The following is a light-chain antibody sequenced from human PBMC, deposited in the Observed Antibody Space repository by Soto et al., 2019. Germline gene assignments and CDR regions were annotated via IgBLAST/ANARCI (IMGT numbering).Light chain of an antibody. CDR2: GAS. V-gene: IGKV3-15*01. J-gene: IGKJ5*01. CDR3: QHLNGYPIT. CDR1: QNIISN. Sequence: EIVMTQSPATRSVSPGERSTLSCRASQNIISNLAWYQQKPGQAPRLLIYGASTRATGVPARFSGSGSGTDFTLTISSLQPEDFATYYCQHLNGYPITFGQGTRLEIK.